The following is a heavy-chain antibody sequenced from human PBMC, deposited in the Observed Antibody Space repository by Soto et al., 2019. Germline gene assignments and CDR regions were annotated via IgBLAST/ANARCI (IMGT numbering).Heavy chain of an antibody. CDR3: ARAANCISTSCYTYNWFDP. V-gene: IGHV4-30-2*01. J-gene: IGHJ5*02. D-gene: IGHD2-2*02. Sequence: SETLSLTCAVSGGSISSGGYSWSWIPQPPGKGLEWIGYIYHSGSTYYNPSLKSRVTISVDRSKNQFSLKLSSVTAADTAVYYCARAANCISTSCYTYNWFDPWGQGTLVTVSS. CDR1: GGSISSGGYS. CDR2: IYHSGST.